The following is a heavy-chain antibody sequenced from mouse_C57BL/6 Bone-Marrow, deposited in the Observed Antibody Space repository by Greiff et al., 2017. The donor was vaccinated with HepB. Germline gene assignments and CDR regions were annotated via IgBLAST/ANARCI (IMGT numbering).Heavy chain of an antibody. CDR1: GFNIKDDY. CDR2: IDPENGDT. CDR3: TTGELPY. J-gene: IGHJ3*01. V-gene: IGHV14-4*01. Sequence: EVKLMESGAELVRPGASVKLSCTASGFNIKDDYMHWVKQRPEQGLEWIGWIDPENGDTEYASKFQGKATITADTSSNTAYLQLSSLTSEDTAVYYCTTGELPYWGQGTLVTVSA.